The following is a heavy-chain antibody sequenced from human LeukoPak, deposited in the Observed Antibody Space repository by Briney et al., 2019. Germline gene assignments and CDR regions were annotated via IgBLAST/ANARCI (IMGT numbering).Heavy chain of an antibody. V-gene: IGHV7-4-1*02. CDR1: GYTFTSYA. J-gene: IGHJ5*02. CDR3: ARDRIVVVPAAPEHWFDP. CDR2: NNTNTGNP. D-gene: IGHD2-2*01. Sequence: RASVKVSCKASGYTFTSYAMDWVRQAPGQGLEWMGWNNTNTGNPTYAQGFTGRFVFSLDTSVSTAYLQISSLKAEDTAVYYCARDRIVVVPAAPEHWFDPWGQGTLVTVSS.